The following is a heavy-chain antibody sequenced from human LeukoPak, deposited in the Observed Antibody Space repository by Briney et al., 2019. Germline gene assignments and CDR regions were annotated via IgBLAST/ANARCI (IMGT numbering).Heavy chain of an antibody. CDR1: GYHFATYW. Sequence: GESLKISCKASGYHFATYWIGWVRQMPGKGLEWMGIIYPSDSDTRYSPSFQGQVTISADKSISTAYLQWGSLRASDTAIYYCARTGSRYCQDYWGQGTLVTVSS. J-gene: IGHJ4*02. V-gene: IGHV5-51*01. CDR3: ARTGSRYCQDY. CDR2: IYPSDSDT. D-gene: IGHD2-15*01.